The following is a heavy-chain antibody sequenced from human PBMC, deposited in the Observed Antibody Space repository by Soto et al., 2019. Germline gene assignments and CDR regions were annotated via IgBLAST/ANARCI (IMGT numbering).Heavy chain of an antibody. CDR1: GGSISSSSYF. CDR3: ARHPSDFWFDP. D-gene: IGHD2-21*02. J-gene: IGHJ5*02. CDR2: SYYSGST. V-gene: IGHV4-39*01. Sequence: QLQLQESGPGLVKPSETLSLTCSVSGGSISSSSYFWGWIRQPPGKGLEWIGSSYYSGSTYCNPSLKRRVTVSVDTSKNQFSLKLSSVTAADTAVYYCARHPSDFWFDPWGQGTLVTVSS.